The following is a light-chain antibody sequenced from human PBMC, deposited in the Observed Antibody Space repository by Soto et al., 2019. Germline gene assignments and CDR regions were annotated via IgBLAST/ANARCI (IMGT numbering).Light chain of an antibody. V-gene: IGLV2-8*01. Sequence: QSVLTQPPSASGSPGQSVTISCTGTSSDVGGYNYVSWYQQYPGRAPKLMIYEVTKRPSGVPDRFSGSKSGNTASLTVSGLQAEDEADDYCSSYASSNNFYFVFGGGTKLKVL. CDR1: SSDVGGYNY. CDR3: SSYASSNNFYFV. J-gene: IGLJ3*02. CDR2: EVT.